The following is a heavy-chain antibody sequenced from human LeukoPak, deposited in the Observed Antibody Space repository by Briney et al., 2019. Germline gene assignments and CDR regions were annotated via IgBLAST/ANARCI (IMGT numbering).Heavy chain of an antibody. CDR3: AKDSAFGGEDS. CDR2: IDISGDNT. D-gene: IGHD3-16*01. Sequence: PGGSLRLSCAASGFTFSSYAMTWVRQAPGKGLEWVSTIDISGDNTSYADSVKGRFTISRDNSKNTLFLQMNSLRAEDTAVYYCAKDSAFGGEDSWGQGTLVTVSS. J-gene: IGHJ4*02. CDR1: GFTFSSYA. V-gene: IGHV3-23*01.